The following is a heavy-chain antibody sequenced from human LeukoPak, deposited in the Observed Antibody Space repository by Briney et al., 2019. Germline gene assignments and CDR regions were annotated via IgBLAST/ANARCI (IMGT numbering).Heavy chain of an antibody. V-gene: IGHV3-48*01. Sequence: GGSLRLSCAASGFTFSSYSMNWVRQAPGKGLEWVSYISSSSSTIYYADSVKGRFTISRDNAKNSLYLQMNSLRAEDTALYYCAGGRPSSGWSPWGQGTLVTVSS. CDR3: AGGRPSSGWSP. J-gene: IGHJ5*02. CDR2: ISSSSSTI. CDR1: GFTFSSYS. D-gene: IGHD6-19*01.